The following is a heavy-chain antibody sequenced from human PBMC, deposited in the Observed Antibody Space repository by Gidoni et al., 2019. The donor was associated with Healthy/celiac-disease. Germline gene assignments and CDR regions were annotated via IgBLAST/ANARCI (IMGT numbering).Heavy chain of an antibody. J-gene: IGHJ6*02. CDR2: INPNSGGT. Sequence: QVQLVQSGAEVKKPGASVKVSCTASGYTFTGHHMHWVRQAPGQGLEWMGWINPNSGGTNYAQKFQGRVTMTRDTSISTAYMELSRLRSDDTAVYYCARELAVAGRLSYYGMDVWGQGTTVTVSS. D-gene: IGHD6-19*01. CDR3: ARELAVAGRLSYYGMDV. V-gene: IGHV1-2*02. CDR1: GYTFTGHH.